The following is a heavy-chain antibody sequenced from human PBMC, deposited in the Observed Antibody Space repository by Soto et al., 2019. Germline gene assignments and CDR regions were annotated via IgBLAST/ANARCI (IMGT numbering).Heavy chain of an antibody. Sequence: GGSLRLSGAGSGFTFSDYYISWIRQAPGKGLDWVSYVSSSSGYTNYADSVKGRFTISRDNAKNSLHLEMNSLRAEDTAVYYWAKEYGRLDCWGQGTLVPVSP. CDR1: GFTFSDYY. J-gene: IGHJ4*02. CDR3: AKEYGRLDC. CDR2: VSSSSGYT. V-gene: IGHV3-11*06. D-gene: IGHD4-17*01.